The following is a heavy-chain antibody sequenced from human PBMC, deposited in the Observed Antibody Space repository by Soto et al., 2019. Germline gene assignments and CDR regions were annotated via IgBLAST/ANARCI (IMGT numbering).Heavy chain of an antibody. CDR1: GFTFSSYA. J-gene: IGHJ4*02. V-gene: IGHV3-23*01. Sequence: GGSLRLPCAASGFTFSSYALSAVRQGPGKGLEGVAGLSGRGGTTYSADSVKGRFTSSRDNSKNTWYLQMNSVRAEDTAVYYCAKDGEYCTSTSCSTRDYWGQGTLVTVCS. CDR3: AKDGEYCTSTSCSTRDY. D-gene: IGHD2-2*02. CDR2: LSGRGGTT.